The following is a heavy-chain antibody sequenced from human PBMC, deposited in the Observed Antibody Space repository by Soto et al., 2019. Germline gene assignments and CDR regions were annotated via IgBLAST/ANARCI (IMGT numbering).Heavy chain of an antibody. D-gene: IGHD3-16*01. CDR1: GGLFSSFA. J-gene: IGHJ4*02. V-gene: IGHV1-69*01. Sequence: QVQLVQSGPEVKKPGSSVKVSCKDSGGLFSSFAISWVRQAPGQGREWLGGIIPVFGTTNYAEKFQDRVTITADESTNTAYMELTSLRSGDTAVYYCARGGGPYVWFNEFWGQGTLVTVSS. CDR3: ARGGGPYVWFNEF. CDR2: IIPVFGTT.